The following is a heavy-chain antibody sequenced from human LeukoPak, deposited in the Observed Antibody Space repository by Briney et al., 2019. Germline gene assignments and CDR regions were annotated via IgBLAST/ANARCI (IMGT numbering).Heavy chain of an antibody. CDR1: GFTFSSYS. V-gene: IGHV3-21*01. Sequence: PGGSLRLSCAASGFTFSSYSMNWVRQAPGKGLEWVSSISSSSSYIYYADSVKGRFTISRDSAKNSLYLQMNSLRAEDTAVYYCAKHSMDYGDYVGEDYWGQGTLVTVSS. D-gene: IGHD4-17*01. J-gene: IGHJ4*02. CDR2: ISSSSSYI. CDR3: AKHSMDYGDYVGEDY.